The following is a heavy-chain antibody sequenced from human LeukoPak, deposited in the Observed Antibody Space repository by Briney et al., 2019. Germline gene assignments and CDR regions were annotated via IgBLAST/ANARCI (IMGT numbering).Heavy chain of an antibody. CDR2: INSDGSST. Sequence: GGSLRLSCAASGFTFSSYWMSWVRQAPGKGLVWVSRINSDGSSTSYADSVKGRFTISRDNAKNTLYLQMNSLRAEDTAVYYCARGPPEGYYDSNIDYWGQGTLVTVSS. D-gene: IGHD3-22*01. V-gene: IGHV3-74*01. CDR3: ARGPPEGYYDSNIDY. CDR1: GFTFSSYW. J-gene: IGHJ4*02.